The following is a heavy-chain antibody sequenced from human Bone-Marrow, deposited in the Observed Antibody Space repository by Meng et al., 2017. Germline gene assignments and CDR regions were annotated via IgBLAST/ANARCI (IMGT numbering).Heavy chain of an antibody. V-gene: IGHV1-69*05. J-gene: IGHJ4*02. CDR1: GGTFSSYA. CDR3: ARDGSSRNVSGSYYFVLGYYFDY. Sequence: SVKVSCKASGGTFSSYAISWVRQAPGQGLEWMGGIIPIFGTANYAQKFQGRVTITTDESTSTAYMELSSLRSEDTAVYYCARDGSSRNVSGSYYFVLGYYFDYWGQGTLVTVSS. D-gene: IGHD1-26*01. CDR2: IIPIFGTA.